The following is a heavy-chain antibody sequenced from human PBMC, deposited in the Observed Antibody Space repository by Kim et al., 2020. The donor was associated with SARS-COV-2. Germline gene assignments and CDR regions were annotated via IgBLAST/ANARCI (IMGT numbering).Heavy chain of an antibody. Sequence: SETLSLTCTVSGGSISSGGYYWSWIRQHPGKGLEWIGYIYYSGSTYYNPSLKSRVTISVDTSKNQFSLKLSSVTAADTAVYYCARVFKTQKQLTEPINRYCSGGSCYAGSWFDPWGQGTLVTVSS. CDR1: GGSISSGGYY. J-gene: IGHJ5*02. CDR3: ARVFKTQKQLTEPINRYCSGGSCYAGSWFDP. V-gene: IGHV4-31*03. CDR2: IYYSGST. D-gene: IGHD2-15*01.